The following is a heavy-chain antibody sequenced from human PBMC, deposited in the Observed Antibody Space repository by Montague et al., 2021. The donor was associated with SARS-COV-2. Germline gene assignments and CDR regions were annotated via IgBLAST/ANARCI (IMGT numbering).Heavy chain of an antibody. CDR2: IYWDDDV. J-gene: IGHJ5*02. D-gene: IGHD3-10*01. V-gene: IGHV2-5*02. CDR3: APLGFDSRSYYAPHNWFDP. Sequence: PALVKPTQTLTLTCTFSGISLSTSGVGVAWIRQPPGKALEWLALIYWDDDVRYSPSMRSRLTITKDTSENQVVLRMTNMDPMDTATYYCAPLGFDSRSYYAPHNWFDPWGQGILVTVSS. CDR1: GISLSTSGVG.